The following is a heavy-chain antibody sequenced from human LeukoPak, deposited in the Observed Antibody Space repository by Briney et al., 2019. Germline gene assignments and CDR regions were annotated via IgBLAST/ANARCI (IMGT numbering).Heavy chain of an antibody. CDR1: GLTLSSYE. V-gene: IGHV3-48*03. CDR2: IRSSCSTI. CDR3: AELGITMIGGA. D-gene: IGHD3-10*02. Sequence: GGSLRLSCAASGLTLSSYEKNWVRQAPGKGLEWGSYIRSSCSTIYYADSGEGRSTMSRDNDKHSLYLQMNSLRAEDTAVYYCAELGITMIGGAWGKGTTVTISS. J-gene: IGHJ6*04.